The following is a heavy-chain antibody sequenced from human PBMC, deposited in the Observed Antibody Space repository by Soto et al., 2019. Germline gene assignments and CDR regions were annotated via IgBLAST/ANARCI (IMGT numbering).Heavy chain of an antibody. CDR2: IGGSGGTT. V-gene: IGHV3-23*01. J-gene: IGHJ5*01. Sequence: SGGSLRLSCAASGFTFSTYAMSWVRQAPGKGLEWVSTIGGSGGTTYYADSVKGRFTISRDNSKNTLYLHMSRLRVEDTAVYYCAKPGSSSWYNSWGQGTLVTVSS. CDR3: AKPGSSSWYNS. CDR1: GFTFSTYA. D-gene: IGHD6-13*01.